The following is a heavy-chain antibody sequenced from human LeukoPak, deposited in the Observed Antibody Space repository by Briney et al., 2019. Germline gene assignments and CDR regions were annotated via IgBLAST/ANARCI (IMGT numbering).Heavy chain of an antibody. CDR3: ARDFPGLRYSRFDY. D-gene: IGHD6-13*01. Sequence: GASVKVSCKASGYTFTGYYMHWVRQAPGQGLEWMGWINPNSGGTNYAQKFQGRVTMTRDTSISTAYMELSRLRSDDTAVYYCARDFPGLRYSRFDYWGQGTLVTVSS. CDR2: INPNSGGT. V-gene: IGHV1-2*02. CDR1: GYTFTGYY. J-gene: IGHJ4*02.